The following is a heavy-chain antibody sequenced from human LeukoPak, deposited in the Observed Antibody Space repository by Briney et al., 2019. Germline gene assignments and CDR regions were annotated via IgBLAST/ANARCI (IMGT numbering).Heavy chain of an antibody. Sequence: GASVKVSCKASGYTFTGYYMHWVRQAPGQGLEWMGWINPNSGGTNYAQKFQGRVTVTRDTSISTAYMELSRLRSDDTAVYYCARAYYYDSSGSLHYWGQGTLVTVSS. CDR3: ARAYYYDSSGSLHY. J-gene: IGHJ4*02. CDR2: INPNSGGT. CDR1: GYTFTGYY. V-gene: IGHV1-2*02. D-gene: IGHD3-22*01.